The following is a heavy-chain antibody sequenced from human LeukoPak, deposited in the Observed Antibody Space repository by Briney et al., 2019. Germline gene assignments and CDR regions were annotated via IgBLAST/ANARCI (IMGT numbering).Heavy chain of an antibody. CDR3: ARSVRSDIVVVPATFQH. V-gene: IGHV1-69*13. Sequence: SVNVSCKASGGTFSSYAISWVRQAPGQGLEWMGGIIPIFGTANYAQKFQGRVTITADESTSTAYMELSSLRSEDTAVYYCARSVRSDIVVVPATFQHWGQGTLVTVSS. D-gene: IGHD2-2*01. CDR1: GGTFSSYA. CDR2: IIPIFGTA. J-gene: IGHJ1*01.